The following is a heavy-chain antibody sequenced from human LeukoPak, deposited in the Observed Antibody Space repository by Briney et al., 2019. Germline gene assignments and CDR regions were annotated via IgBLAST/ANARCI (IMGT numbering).Heavy chain of an antibody. D-gene: IGHD6-13*01. V-gene: IGHV3-21*01. CDR1: GFTFSSYS. J-gene: IGHJ4*02. CDR2: ISSSSSYI. CDR3: ARGAAQQLVNY. Sequence: GGSLRLSCAASGFTFSSYSMNWVRQAPGKGLEWVSSISSSSSYIYYADSVKGRFTISRDNAKNSLYLQMNSLRAEDTAVYYCARGAAQQLVNYWGQGTLVTVSS.